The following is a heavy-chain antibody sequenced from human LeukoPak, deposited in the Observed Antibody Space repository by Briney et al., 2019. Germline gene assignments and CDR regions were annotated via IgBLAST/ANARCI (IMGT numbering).Heavy chain of an antibody. CDR2: IYYSGST. D-gene: IGHD3-22*01. CDR1: GGSLSSYY. Sequence: SETLSLTCTVSGGSLSSYYWSWIRQPPGKGLEWIGYIYYSGSTNYNPSLKSRVTISVDTSKNQFSLKLSSVTAADTAVYYCAREEYYYDSSGYGDNWFDPWGQGTLVTVSS. CDR3: AREEYYYDSSGYGDNWFDP. J-gene: IGHJ5*02. V-gene: IGHV4-59*01.